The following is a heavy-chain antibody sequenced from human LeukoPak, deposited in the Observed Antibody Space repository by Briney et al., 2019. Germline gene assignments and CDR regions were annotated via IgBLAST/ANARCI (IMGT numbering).Heavy chain of an antibody. CDR2: IYYSGST. V-gene: IGHV4-30-4*08. CDR3: ARVYDFWSGYLVDP. CDR1: GGSISSGDYY. Sequence: SETLSLTCAVSGGSISSGDYYWSWIRQPPGRGLEWIGYIYYSGSTHNNPSLKSRVTISVDTSKNQFSLKLSSVTAADTAVYYCARVYDFWSGYLVDPWGQGTLVTVSS. J-gene: IGHJ5*02. D-gene: IGHD3-3*01.